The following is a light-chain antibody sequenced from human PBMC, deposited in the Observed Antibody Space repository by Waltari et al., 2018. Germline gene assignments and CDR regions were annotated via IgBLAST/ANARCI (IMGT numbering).Light chain of an antibody. Sequence: EIVLTQSPATLSLSPGERATLSCRASPSVSSYLAWYQQKPGQAPRLLIYDASNRVTGIPARFSGSGSGTDFTLTISSLDPEDFAVYYCQQRSIWPVTFGGGTKVEIK. V-gene: IGKV3-11*01. J-gene: IGKJ4*01. CDR2: DAS. CDR1: PSVSSY. CDR3: QQRSIWPVT.